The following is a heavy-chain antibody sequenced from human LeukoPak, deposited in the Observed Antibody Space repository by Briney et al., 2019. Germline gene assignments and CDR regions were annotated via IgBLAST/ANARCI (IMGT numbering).Heavy chain of an antibody. CDR2: ISSSSSYI. Sequence: PGGSLRLSCAASGFTFSSYSMNWVRQAPGKGLEWVSSISSSSSYIYYADSVKGRFTISRDNAKNSLYLQMNSLRAEDTAVYYCARRYSYGYVGNDYWGQGTLVTVSS. CDR1: GFTFSSYS. CDR3: ARRYSYGYVGNDY. D-gene: IGHD5-18*01. J-gene: IGHJ4*02. V-gene: IGHV3-21*01.